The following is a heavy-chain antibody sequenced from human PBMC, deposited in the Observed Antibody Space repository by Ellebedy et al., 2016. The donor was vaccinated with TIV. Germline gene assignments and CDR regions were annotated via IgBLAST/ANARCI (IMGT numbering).Heavy chain of an antibody. J-gene: IGHJ4*02. D-gene: IGHD3-22*01. V-gene: IGHV4-59*12. CDR2: IYYSGST. CDR1: GGSISSYY. Sequence: MPSETLSLTCTVSGGSISSYYWSRIRQPPGKGLEWIGYIYYSGSTNYNPSLKRRVTIAVDTSKKQISLKLNSVTAADTAVYYCARVGLGYYDTANFDYWGQGTLVTVSS. CDR3: ARVGLGYYDTANFDY.